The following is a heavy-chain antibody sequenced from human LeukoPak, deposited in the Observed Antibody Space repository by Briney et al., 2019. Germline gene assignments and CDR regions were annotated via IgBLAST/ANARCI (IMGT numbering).Heavy chain of an antibody. V-gene: IGHV1-2*02. CDR3: ARGREMANLFPTAP. CDR1: GYTFTRYY. D-gene: IGHD5-24*01. Sequence: ASVKVSCKASGYTFTRYYMHWVRQAPGQGLEWMGWINPNSGGTNYAQKFQGRVTMTRDTSISTAYMELSRPRSDDPAVYYCARGREMANLFPTAPWGQGTLVTVSS. CDR2: INPNSGGT. J-gene: IGHJ5*02.